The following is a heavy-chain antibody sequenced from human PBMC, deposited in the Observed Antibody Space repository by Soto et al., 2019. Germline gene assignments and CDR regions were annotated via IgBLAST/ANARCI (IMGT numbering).Heavy chain of an antibody. Sequence: PGGSLRLSCAASGFTFSSYSMNWVRQAPGKGLEWVSSISSSSSYIYYAGSVKGRFTISRDNAKNSLYLQMNSLRAEDTAVYYCARYFLTGTTTWFDPWGQGTLVTVSS. J-gene: IGHJ5*02. CDR3: ARYFLTGTTTWFDP. D-gene: IGHD1-7*01. CDR2: ISSSSSYI. CDR1: GFTFSSYS. V-gene: IGHV3-21*01.